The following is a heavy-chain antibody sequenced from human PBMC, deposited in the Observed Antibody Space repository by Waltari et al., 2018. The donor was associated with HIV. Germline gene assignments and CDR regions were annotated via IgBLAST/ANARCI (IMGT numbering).Heavy chain of an antibody. J-gene: IGHJ4*02. CDR3: ARDRDLYYDTSAFSH. CDR2: IISSSRTYT. CDR1: AFKFSDSY. Sequence: QEQLVESGGGLVKPGGSLRLSCAASAFKFSDSYMSWIRQAPGKGLEWVSAIISSSRTYTNYADSVKGRFTISRDNAKNSLYLQMNSLKVDDTAIYYCARDRDLYYDTSAFSHWGQGILVTVS. V-gene: IGHV3-11*05. D-gene: IGHD3-22*01.